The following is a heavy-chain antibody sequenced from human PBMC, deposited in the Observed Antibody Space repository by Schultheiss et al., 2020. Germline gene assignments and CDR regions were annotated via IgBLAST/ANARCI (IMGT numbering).Heavy chain of an antibody. J-gene: IGHJ3*02. D-gene: IGHD6-19*01. V-gene: IGHV4-39*01. CDR1: GGSISSGGYY. Sequence: SETLSLTCTVSGGSISSGGYYWGWIRQPPGKGLEWIGSIYYSGSTYYNPSLKSRVTISVDTSKNQFSLKLSSVTAADTAVYYCARHGPPYIAVAGYDDAFDIWGQGTMV. CDR2: IYYSGST. CDR3: ARHGPPYIAVAGYDDAFDI.